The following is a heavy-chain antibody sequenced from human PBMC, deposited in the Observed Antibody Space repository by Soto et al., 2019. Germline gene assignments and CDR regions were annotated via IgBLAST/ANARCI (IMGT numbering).Heavy chain of an antibody. V-gene: IGHV1-2*02. CDR1: GYIFTGYF. Sequence: QVQLVQSGAEVKKPGASVKVSCKASGYIFTGYFMHWVRQAPGQGLEWMGWINPNSGSANYAHKFEGRVTMTRDTSISTAYMELSRLRSDDTAVYYCASPVGELFGGAYDYWGQGTLVTVSS. D-gene: IGHD3-10*01. J-gene: IGHJ4*02. CDR3: ASPVGELFGGAYDY. CDR2: INPNSGSA.